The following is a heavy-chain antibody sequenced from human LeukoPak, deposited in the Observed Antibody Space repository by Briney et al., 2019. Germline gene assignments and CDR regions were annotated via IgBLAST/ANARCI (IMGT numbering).Heavy chain of an antibody. D-gene: IGHD4-23*01. V-gene: IGHV2-5*02. Sequence: SGPTLVKPTQTLTLTCTCSGFSLGTSGVGVGWIRQPPGKALEWLALIYWDDDKRYSPSLNSRLTITKDTSKNQVVLTMTNMDPVDTATYYCAHRRRYGGNSHFDYWGQGTLVTVSS. CDR2: IYWDDDK. J-gene: IGHJ4*02. CDR3: AHRRRYGGNSHFDY. CDR1: GFSLGTSGVG.